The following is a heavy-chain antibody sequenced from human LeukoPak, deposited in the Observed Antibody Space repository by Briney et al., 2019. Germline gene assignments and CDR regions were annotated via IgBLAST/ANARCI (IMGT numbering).Heavy chain of an antibody. CDR3: AKDRDCSSTSCYTGDFDY. CDR2: IRYDGSNK. CDR1: GFTFSSYG. D-gene: IGHD2-2*02. Sequence: GGSLRLSCAASGFTFSSYGMHWVRQAPGKGLDWVAFIRYDGSNKYYARSVKGRFTISRDNSKNTLYLQMNSLRAEDTAVYYCAKDRDCSSTSCYTGDFDYWGQGTLVTVSS. J-gene: IGHJ4*02. V-gene: IGHV3-30*02.